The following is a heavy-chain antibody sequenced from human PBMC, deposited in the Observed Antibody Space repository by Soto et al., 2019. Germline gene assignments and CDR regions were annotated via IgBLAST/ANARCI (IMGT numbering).Heavy chain of an antibody. V-gene: IGHV4-34*01. D-gene: IGHD2-15*01. CDR1: GGSFSGYY. Sequence: QVQLQQWGAGLLKPSETLSLTCAVYGGSFSGYYWSWIRQPPGKGLEWIGEINHSGSTNYNPSLKSRGTISVATSKNQFSLKLSSVTAADTAVYYCARRMYCSGGSCYSGRYNWFDPWGQGTLVTVSS. CDR2: INHSGST. J-gene: IGHJ5*02. CDR3: ARRMYCSGGSCYSGRYNWFDP.